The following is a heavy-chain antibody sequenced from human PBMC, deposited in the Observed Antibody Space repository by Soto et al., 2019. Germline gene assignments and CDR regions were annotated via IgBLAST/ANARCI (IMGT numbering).Heavy chain of an antibody. V-gene: IGHV3-30-3*01. Sequence: QVQLVESGGGVVQAGRSLRLSCATSGFTFSSYGIHWVRQAPGKGLEWVAAISHDGSKEYYADSVKGRFTISRDNSKNTLYLQMNSLRDEDTAVYYCAKVVEQWLVRQSMDVWGQGTTVTVSS. CDR2: ISHDGSKE. CDR1: GFTFSSYG. J-gene: IGHJ6*02. D-gene: IGHD6-19*01. CDR3: AKVVEQWLVRQSMDV.